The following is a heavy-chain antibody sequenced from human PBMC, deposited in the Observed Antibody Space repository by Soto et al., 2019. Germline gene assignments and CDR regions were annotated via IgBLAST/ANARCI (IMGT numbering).Heavy chain of an antibody. J-gene: IGHJ5*02. CDR2: IYHTGST. D-gene: IGHD2-2*01. V-gene: IGHV4-30-4*01. CDR1: GGSLSSLDYF. CDR3: ARVMAAMQNWLDP. Sequence: SETLSLTCSVSGGSLSSLDYFRSRIRQPPGKGLEWIGFIYHTGSTYYNPSLRSRVTISIDTSKSQFSMKLNSVTAADTAVYYCARVMAAMQNWLDPWGQGTLVTV.